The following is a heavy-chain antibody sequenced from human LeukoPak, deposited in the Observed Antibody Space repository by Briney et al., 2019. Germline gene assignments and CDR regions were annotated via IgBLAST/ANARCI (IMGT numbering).Heavy chain of an antibody. J-gene: IGHJ5*02. CDR3: ASSYYYGSGSYYNNWFDP. Sequence: GASVKVSCKASGYTFTSYDINWVRQATGQGLEWMGWMNPNSGNTGYAQKFQGRVTMTRNTSISTAYMELSSLRSEDTAVYCCASSYYYGSGSYYNNWFDPWGQGTLVTVSS. D-gene: IGHD3-10*01. V-gene: IGHV1-8*01. CDR2: MNPNSGNT. CDR1: GYTFTSYD.